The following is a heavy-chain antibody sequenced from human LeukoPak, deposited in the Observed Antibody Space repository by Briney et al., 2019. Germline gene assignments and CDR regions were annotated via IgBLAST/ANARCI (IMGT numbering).Heavy chain of an antibody. Sequence: GESLKISCKGSGYSFTSYWISWVRQMPGKGLEWMGRIDPSDSYTNYSPSFQGHVTISADKSISTAYLQWSSLRASDTAMYYCARRISSSSETESYYYGVAVWGQGTTVTVSS. CDR1: GYSFTSYW. D-gene: IGHD6-6*01. V-gene: IGHV5-10-1*01. CDR2: IDPSDSYT. J-gene: IGHJ6*01. CDR3: ARRISSSSETESYYYGVAV.